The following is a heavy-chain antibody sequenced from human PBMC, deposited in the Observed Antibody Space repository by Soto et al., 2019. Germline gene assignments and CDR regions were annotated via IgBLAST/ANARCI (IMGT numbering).Heavy chain of an antibody. Sequence: EVQLVESGGGVVQPGGSLRLSCAASGFSFSTWMHWVRQAPGKGLEWLSRINSDGSSISYADSVKGRFTVSRDNAKNTLYLQISGLPAEDPAVYYCTRGASGYGNFDYWGQG. J-gene: IGHJ4*02. CDR3: TRGASGYGNFDY. CDR1: GFSFSTW. D-gene: IGHD5-12*01. V-gene: IGHV3-74*01. CDR2: INSDGSSI.